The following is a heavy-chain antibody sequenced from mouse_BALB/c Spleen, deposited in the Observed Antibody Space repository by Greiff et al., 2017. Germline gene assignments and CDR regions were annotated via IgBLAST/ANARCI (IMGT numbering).Heavy chain of an antibody. CDR2: IDPANGNT. V-gene: IGHV14-3*02. D-gene: IGHD1-1*01. Sequence: VQLQQSGAELVKPGASVKLSCTASGFNIKDTYMPWVKQRPEQGLEWIGRIDPANGNTKYDPKFQGKATITADTSSNTAYLQLSSLTSEDTAVYYCAKAITTDYYAMDYWGQGTSVTVSS. J-gene: IGHJ4*01. CDR1: GFNIKDTY. CDR3: AKAITTDYYAMDY.